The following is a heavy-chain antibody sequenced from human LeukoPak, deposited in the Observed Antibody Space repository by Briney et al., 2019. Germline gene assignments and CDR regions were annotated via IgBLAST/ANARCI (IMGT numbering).Heavy chain of an antibody. J-gene: IGHJ4*02. D-gene: IGHD5-12*01. Sequence: PGGSLRLSCAASGFTFSSYSMNWVRQAPGKGLEWVSSISSGSNYIYYADSVKGRFTISRDNAKNSLYLQMNSLRAEDTAVYYCARDLSGYSAYGAIDYWGQGTLVTVSS. CDR2: ISSGSNYI. CDR3: ARDLSGYSAYGAIDY. CDR1: GFTFSSYS. V-gene: IGHV3-21*01.